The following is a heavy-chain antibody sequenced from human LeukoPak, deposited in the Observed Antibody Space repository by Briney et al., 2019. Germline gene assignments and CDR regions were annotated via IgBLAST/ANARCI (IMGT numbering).Heavy chain of an antibody. Sequence: GESLKISCKGSGYSFTTYWIGWVRQMPGKGLEWMGVLYPGDSDTGYSPSFQGQVTISVDKSISTAYLQWSSLKASDTAIYYCVRRNYYGSGSQYSHFDYWGQGTLVTVSS. V-gene: IGHV5-51*01. CDR3: VRRNYYGSGSQYSHFDY. D-gene: IGHD3-10*01. J-gene: IGHJ4*02. CDR2: LYPGDSDT. CDR1: GYSFTTYW.